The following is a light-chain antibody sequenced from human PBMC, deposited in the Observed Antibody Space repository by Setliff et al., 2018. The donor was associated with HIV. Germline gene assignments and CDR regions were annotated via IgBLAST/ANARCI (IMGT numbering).Light chain of an antibody. CDR1: RSNIGRNI. Sequence: QSALTQPPSASGTPGQRVTIPCSGSRSNIGRNIVNWYQQLPGTAPKLLIYGNDQRPSGVPDRFSGSKSGTSASLAISGLQADDEADYYCATWDGSMNGYVFGTGTKVTVL. CDR2: GND. V-gene: IGLV1-44*01. J-gene: IGLJ1*01. CDR3: ATWDGSMNGYV.